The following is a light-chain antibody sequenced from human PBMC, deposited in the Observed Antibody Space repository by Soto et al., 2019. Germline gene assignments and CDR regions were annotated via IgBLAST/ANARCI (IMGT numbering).Light chain of an antibody. Sequence: VLTQSPGTLSLSPGERATLFCRAGQSVDSGDLAWYQQKLGQAPRLLIYGASSRATGIPDRFSGGGSGTDFTLTISRVEPEDFAVFYCQHYGSSPLTFGGGTKVDIK. J-gene: IGKJ4*01. CDR2: GAS. CDR3: QHYGSSPLT. V-gene: IGKV3-20*01. CDR1: QSVDSGD.